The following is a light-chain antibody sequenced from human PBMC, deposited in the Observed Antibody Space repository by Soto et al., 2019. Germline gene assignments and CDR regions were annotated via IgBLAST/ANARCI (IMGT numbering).Light chain of an antibody. Sequence: QSALTQPASVSGSPGQSITISCTGTSSDVGGYNYVSWYQQHPGKAPKLMIYDVSNRPSGVSNSFSGSKSGNTASLTISGIQAEDEAGYYCSSYTSSSPWVFGGGTTLTVL. J-gene: IGLJ3*02. V-gene: IGLV2-14*01. CDR1: SSDVGGYNY. CDR3: SSYTSSSPWV. CDR2: DVS.